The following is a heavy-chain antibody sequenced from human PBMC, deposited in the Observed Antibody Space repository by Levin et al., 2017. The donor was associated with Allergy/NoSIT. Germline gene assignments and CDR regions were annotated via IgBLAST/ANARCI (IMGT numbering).Heavy chain of an antibody. D-gene: IGHD6-13*01. V-gene: IGHV3-30*18. Sequence: GESLKISCAASGFTFSSYGMHWVRQAPGKGLEWVAVISYDGSNKYYADSVKGRFTISRDNSKNTLYLQMNSLRAEDTAVYYCAKAQQQLTDAFDIWGQGTMVTVSS. CDR1: GFTFSSYG. J-gene: IGHJ3*02. CDR3: AKAQQQLTDAFDI. CDR2: ISYDGSNK.